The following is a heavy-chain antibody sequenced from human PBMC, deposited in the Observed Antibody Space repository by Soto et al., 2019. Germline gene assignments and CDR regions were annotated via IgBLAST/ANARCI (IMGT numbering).Heavy chain of an antibody. CDR2: IIPIFGTA. Sequence: GASVKVSCKASGGTFSSYAISWVRQAPGQGLEWMGGIIPIFGTANYAQKFQGRVTITADESTSTAYMELSGLRSEDTAVYYCARGYSYGQNFDYWGQGTLVTVSS. CDR1: GGTFSSYA. J-gene: IGHJ4*02. V-gene: IGHV1-69*13. D-gene: IGHD5-18*01. CDR3: ARGYSYGQNFDY.